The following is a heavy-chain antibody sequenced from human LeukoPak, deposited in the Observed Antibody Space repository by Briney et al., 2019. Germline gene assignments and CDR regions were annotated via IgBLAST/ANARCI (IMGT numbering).Heavy chain of an antibody. CDR3: AKRGSSWNFDY. Sequence: GRSLRLSCAASGFTFDDYAMHWVRQAPGKGLEWVSGISWNSGSIGYADSVKGRFTISRDNAKNSLYLQMNSLRAEDTALYYCAKRGSSWNFDYWGQGTLVTVSS. CDR1: GFTFDDYA. D-gene: IGHD6-13*01. CDR2: ISWNSGSI. V-gene: IGHV3-9*01. J-gene: IGHJ4*02.